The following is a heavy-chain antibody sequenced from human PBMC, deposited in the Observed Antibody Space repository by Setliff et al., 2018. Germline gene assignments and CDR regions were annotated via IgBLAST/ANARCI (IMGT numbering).Heavy chain of an antibody. J-gene: IGHJ4*02. Sequence: GASVKVSCKASGYTFTRYAMNWVRQAPGQGLEWMGWINTNTGNPTYAQGFTGRFVFSLDTSVSTAYLQISSLKAEDTAVYYCARAWYYNFWSGSQIEYWGQGTLVTSPQ. CDR2: INTNTGNP. CDR3: ARAWYYNFWSGSQIEY. D-gene: IGHD3-3*01. CDR1: GYTFTRYA. V-gene: IGHV7-4-1*02.